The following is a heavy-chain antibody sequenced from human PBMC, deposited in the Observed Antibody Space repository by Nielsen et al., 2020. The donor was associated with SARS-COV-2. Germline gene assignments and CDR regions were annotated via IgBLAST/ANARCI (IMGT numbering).Heavy chain of an antibody. CDR3: ARPSPTRIAAAGTYYYYGMDV. J-gene: IGHJ6*02. CDR2: IYPGDSDT. Sequence: GGSLRLSCKGSGYSFTSYWIGWERQMPGKGLEWMGIIYPGDSDTRYSPSFQGQVTISADKSISTAYLQWSSLKASDTAMYYCARPSPTRIAAAGTYYYYGMDVWGQGTTVTVSS. D-gene: IGHD6-13*01. CDR1: GYSFTSYW. V-gene: IGHV5-51*01.